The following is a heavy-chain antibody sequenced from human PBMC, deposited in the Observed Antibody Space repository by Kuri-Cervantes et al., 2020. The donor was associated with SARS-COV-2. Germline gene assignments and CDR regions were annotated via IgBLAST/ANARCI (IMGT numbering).Heavy chain of an antibody. CDR3: AGVSPDWVLN. CDR2: IYYSGST. Sequence: GSLRLSCTVSGGSISSYYWSWIRQPPGKGLEWIGYIYYSGSTNYSPSLKSRVTISVDTSKNQFSLKLSSVTAADTAVYYCAGVSPDWVLNWGQGTLVTVSS. J-gene: IGHJ4*02. CDR1: GGSISSYY. V-gene: IGHV4-59*01. D-gene: IGHD3-9*01.